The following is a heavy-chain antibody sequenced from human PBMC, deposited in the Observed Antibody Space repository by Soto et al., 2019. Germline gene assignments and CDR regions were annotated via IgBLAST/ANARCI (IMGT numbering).Heavy chain of an antibody. Sequence: VQLVESGGGVVQPGRSLRLSCVASGFTFSSYALHWVRQAPGKGLEWVAVTSYDGSNKYYADSVEGRFTISRDNSKNTLYLQTSSLTTEDTAMYYCASDWETSATGLIDSWGQGTLVTVSS. CDR2: TSYDGSNK. V-gene: IGHV3-30-3*01. D-gene: IGHD3-9*01. J-gene: IGHJ4*02. CDR3: ASDWETSATGLIDS. CDR1: GFTFSSYA.